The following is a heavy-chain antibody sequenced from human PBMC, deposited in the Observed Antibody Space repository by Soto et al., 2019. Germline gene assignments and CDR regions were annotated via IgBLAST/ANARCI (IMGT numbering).Heavy chain of an antibody. CDR2: IYGGGSA. J-gene: IGHJ4*02. V-gene: IGHV4-4*08. CDR1: VGSISTSY. Sequence: SQTLPLTCTVSVGSISTSYCSLIRQRPGKGLQWIGQIYGGGSAKYNPSLKSRVTLSVDTSKNQFSLKLSSVSAADTAVYYCARNFGSSSWYLFDSWGQGGLVT. D-gene: IGHD6-13*01. CDR3: ARNFGSSSWYLFDS.